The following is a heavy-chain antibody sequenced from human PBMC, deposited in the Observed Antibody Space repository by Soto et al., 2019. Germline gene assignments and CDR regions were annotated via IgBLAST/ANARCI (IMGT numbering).Heavy chain of an antibody. CDR3: ARLVGAYQHYIDY. CDR2: IDSTSMHI. CDR1: GFTFSSNS. Sequence: PGGSLRLSCAASGFTFSSNSMIWVRQAPGKGLEWVSYIDSTSMHIYYADSVKGRFTITRDNAKKSVYLQMTSLRAEDTAVYYCARLVGAYQHYIDYWGQGTLVTVSS. J-gene: IGHJ4*02. D-gene: IGHD1-26*01. V-gene: IGHV3-21*01.